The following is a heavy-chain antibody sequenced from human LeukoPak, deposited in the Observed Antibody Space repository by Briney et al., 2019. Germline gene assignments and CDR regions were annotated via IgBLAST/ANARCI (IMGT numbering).Heavy chain of an antibody. V-gene: IGHV4-39*06. J-gene: IGHJ6*03. CDR3: ARVTKYDNSRNNYYMDV. D-gene: IGHD4-17*01. Sequence: SETLSLTCTVSDGSTTGTRYYWGWFRQTPGKGPEWIGNINYRGAVYYNPSLRSRATISLDTSKNQFPLRLTSVTAADTAVYSCARVTKYDNSRNNYYMDVWGKGTTVTVSS. CDR1: DGSTTGTRYY. CDR2: INYRGAV.